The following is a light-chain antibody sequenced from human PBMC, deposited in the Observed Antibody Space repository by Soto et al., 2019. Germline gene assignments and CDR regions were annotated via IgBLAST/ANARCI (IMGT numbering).Light chain of an antibody. J-gene: IGKJ2*01. CDR3: QQYSLYYT. CDR2: DAS. CDR1: QSISSS. V-gene: IGKV1-5*01. Sequence: DIQMTQSPSTLSASVGDRVTITCRASQSISSSLAWYQQKPGKAPEFLIYDASSLKSGVPSRFSGSGSGTEFTHTISSLQPDDFATYYCQQYSLYYTFGQGTKLEIK.